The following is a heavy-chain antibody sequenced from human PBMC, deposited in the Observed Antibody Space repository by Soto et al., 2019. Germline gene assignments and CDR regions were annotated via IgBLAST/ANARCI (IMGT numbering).Heavy chain of an antibody. CDR1: GFTFSSYW. D-gene: IGHD3-10*02. J-gene: IGHJ4*02. Sequence: EVQLVESGGGLVQPGGSLRLSCAASGFTFSSYWMHWVRQAPGKGLGWVSRINSDGSSTSYADSVKGRFTISRDNAKNTLYLQMNSLRAEDTAVYYCSRGYGEGSMFPFDYWGQGTLVTVSS. V-gene: IGHV3-74*01. CDR2: INSDGSST. CDR3: SRGYGEGSMFPFDY.